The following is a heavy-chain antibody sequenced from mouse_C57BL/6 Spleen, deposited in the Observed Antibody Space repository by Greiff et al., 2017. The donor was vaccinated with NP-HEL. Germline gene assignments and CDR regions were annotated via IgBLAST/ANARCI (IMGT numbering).Heavy chain of an antibody. J-gene: IGHJ3*01. Sequence: EVQLVESGAELVKPGASVKLSCTASGFNIKDYYMHWVKQRPEQGLEWIGRIDPEDGETKYAPKFQGKATLTADTSSNTAYLQLSSLTSEDTAVYYCARGLGRLFAYWGQGTLVTVSA. V-gene: IGHV14-2*01. CDR2: IDPEDGET. CDR1: GFNIKDYY. CDR3: ARGLGRLFAY. D-gene: IGHD4-1*01.